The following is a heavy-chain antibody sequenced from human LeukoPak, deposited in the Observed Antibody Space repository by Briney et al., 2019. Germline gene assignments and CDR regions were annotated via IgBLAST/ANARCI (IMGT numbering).Heavy chain of an antibody. V-gene: IGHV4-34*01. D-gene: IGHD2-15*01. J-gene: IGHJ5*02. Sequence: SETLTLTCAVYGGSFSGYYWSWIRQPPGKGLEWIGEINHSGSTNYNPSLKSRVTISVDTSKNQYSLKLRSVTAADTAVYYCARGVVAATSFNWFDPWGQGTLVTVSS. CDR3: ARGVVAATSFNWFDP. CDR2: INHSGST. CDR1: GGSFSGYY.